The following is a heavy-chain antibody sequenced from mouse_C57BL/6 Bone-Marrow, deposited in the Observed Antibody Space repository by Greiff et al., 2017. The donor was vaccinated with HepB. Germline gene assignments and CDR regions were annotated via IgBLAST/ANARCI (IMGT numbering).Heavy chain of an antibody. J-gene: IGHJ2*01. D-gene: IGHD1-1*01. Sequence: EVQLQQSGPVLVKPGASVKMSCKASGYTFTDYYMNWVKQSHGKSLEWIGVINPYNGGTSYNQKFKGKATLTVDKSSSTAYMGLNSLTSEDSAVYYCARRRYYGYYFDYWGQGTTLTVSS. CDR2: INPYNGGT. CDR1: GYTFTDYY. V-gene: IGHV1-19*01. CDR3: ARRRYYGYYFDY.